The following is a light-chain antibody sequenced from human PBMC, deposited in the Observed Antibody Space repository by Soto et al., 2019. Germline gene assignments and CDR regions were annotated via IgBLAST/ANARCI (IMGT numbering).Light chain of an antibody. J-gene: IGKJ1*01. Sequence: IVLTQSPSTLSVSPGERATLSCRASQSVSSNLAWYQHKPGQAPRLLIYGASSRAPGIPARFSGSGSGTEFTLTISSLQSEDFAVYCCQQYDNWPRTFGQGTKLEIK. V-gene: IGKV3-15*01. CDR2: GAS. CDR1: QSVSSN. CDR3: QQYDNWPRT.